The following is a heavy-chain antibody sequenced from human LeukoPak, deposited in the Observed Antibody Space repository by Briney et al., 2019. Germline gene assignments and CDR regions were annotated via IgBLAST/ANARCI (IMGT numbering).Heavy chain of an antibody. CDR2: IKSKTDGGTT. J-gene: IGHJ4*02. V-gene: IGHV3-15*01. D-gene: IGHD6-13*01. CDR3: ARDSFSITSSWYGGPAFYFDY. Sequence: GGSLRLSCAASGFTFSNAWMSWVRQAPGKGLEWVGRIKSKTDGGTTDYAVPMKSRFTISRDDSKNTLYLQMNSLRAEDTAVYYCARDSFSITSSWYGGPAFYFDYWGLGTLVTVSS. CDR1: GFTFSNAW.